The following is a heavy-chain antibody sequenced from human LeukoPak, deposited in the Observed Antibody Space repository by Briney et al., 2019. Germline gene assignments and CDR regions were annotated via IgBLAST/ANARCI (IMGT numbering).Heavy chain of an antibody. J-gene: IGHJ4*02. CDR1: RFTFSSYR. CDR3: ARGNTVTTRSPGY. Sequence: GGSLRLSCAASRFTFSSYRMNWVRQAPGKGLEWVSSISSSSSYIYYADSVKGRFTISRDNAKNSLYLQMNSLRAEDTAVYYCARGNTVTTRSPGYWGQGTLVTVSS. V-gene: IGHV3-21*01. CDR2: ISSSSSYI. D-gene: IGHD4-17*01.